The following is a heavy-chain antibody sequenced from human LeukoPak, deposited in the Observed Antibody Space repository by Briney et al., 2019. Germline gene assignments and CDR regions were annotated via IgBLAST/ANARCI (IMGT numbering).Heavy chain of an antibody. V-gene: IGHV3-23*01. CDR3: AKAATTVTTNDGDY. Sequence: GGSLRLSCAASGFTFSSYSMNWVRQAPGKGLEWVSAISGSGGSTYYADSVKGRFTISRDNSKNTLYLQMNSLRAEDTAVYYCAKAATTVTTNDGDYWGQGTLVTVSS. J-gene: IGHJ4*02. D-gene: IGHD4-17*01. CDR2: ISGSGGST. CDR1: GFTFSSYS.